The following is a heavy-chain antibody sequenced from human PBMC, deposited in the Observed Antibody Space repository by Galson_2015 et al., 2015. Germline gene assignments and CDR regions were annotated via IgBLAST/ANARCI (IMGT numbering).Heavy chain of an antibody. D-gene: IGHD1-26*01. CDR2: TNIDGSST. J-gene: IGHJ4*02. CDR3: VSSGIYGY. V-gene: IGHV3-74*01. Sequence: LRLSCAASGFTLSRSWMNWVRQAPGRALVRVSRTNIDGSSTTYADSVKGRFTISRDNAKNTLYLQMNSLRGEDTAVYYCVSSGIYGYCGQGILVAVSS. CDR1: GFTLSRSW.